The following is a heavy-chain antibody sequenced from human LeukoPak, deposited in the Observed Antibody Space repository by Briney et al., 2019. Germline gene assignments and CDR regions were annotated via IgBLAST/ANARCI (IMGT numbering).Heavy chain of an antibody. J-gene: IGHJ4*02. V-gene: IGHV4-39*01. CDR1: GGSISSTSYY. CDR2: IYYSGST. D-gene: IGHD6-13*01. CDR3: ASPSHIAAAGDY. Sequence: SETLSLTCTVSGGSISSTSYYWGWIRQPPGKGLEWIGSIYYSGSTYYNPSLKSRVTISVDTSKNQFSLKLSSVTAADTAVYYCASPSHIAAAGDYWGQGTLVTVSS.